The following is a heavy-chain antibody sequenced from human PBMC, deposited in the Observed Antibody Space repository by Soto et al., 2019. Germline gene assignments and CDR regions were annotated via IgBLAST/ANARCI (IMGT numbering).Heavy chain of an antibody. V-gene: IGHV5-51*01. D-gene: IGHD4-17*01. CDR3: ARPANTVADHFDL. J-gene: IGHJ4*02. Sequence: SLKISCQVSGYTFTIYWIGWVRQMPGEGPEWMGIIYPSDSDTRYSPSFQGQVTISADQSINTAYLQWDSLKASDTAIYYCARPANTVADHFDLWGQGTPVTVSS. CDR1: GYTFTIYW. CDR2: IYPSDSDT.